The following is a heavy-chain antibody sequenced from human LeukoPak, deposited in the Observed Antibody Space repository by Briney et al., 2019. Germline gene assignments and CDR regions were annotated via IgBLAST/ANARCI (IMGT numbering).Heavy chain of an antibody. J-gene: IGHJ4*02. CDR1: GFTFSSYW. D-gene: IGHD3-10*01. CDR2: IKTDGSET. Sequence: GGSLRLSCAASGFTFSSYWMTWVRQAPGEGLEWVANIKTDGSETHYVHSVKGRFTISRDNAKNSLFLQMNSLRAEDTAVYYCARWYYGSGSWVLDYWGQGTLVTVSS. V-gene: IGHV3-7*05. CDR3: ARWYYGSGSWVLDY.